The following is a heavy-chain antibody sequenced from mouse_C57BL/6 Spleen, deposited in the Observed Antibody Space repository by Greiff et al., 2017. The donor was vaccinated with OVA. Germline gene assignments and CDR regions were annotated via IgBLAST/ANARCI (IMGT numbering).Heavy chain of an antibody. CDR1: GYTFTSYW. CDR3: ARARTWYVDY. Sequence: QVQLQQPGTELVKPGASVKLSCKASGYTFTSYWMHWVKQRPGQGLEWIGNINPSNGGTNYNEKFTSKATLTVDKYSSTAYMQDSSLTYEDTAVDYCARARTWYVDYWGQGTTLTVSS. J-gene: IGHJ2*01. V-gene: IGHV1-53*01. CDR2: INPSNGGT. D-gene: IGHD1-1*02.